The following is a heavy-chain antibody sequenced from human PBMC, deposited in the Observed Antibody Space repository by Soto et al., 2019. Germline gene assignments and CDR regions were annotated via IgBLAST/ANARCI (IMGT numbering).Heavy chain of an antibody. Sequence: QVQLVESGGGVVQPGRSLRLSCAASRFSFSTYAIHWVRQAPGKGLEWVVGIFYDGGNEYYADSVKGRFTISIDNSKSTVYLKMNRLGPDDTAVYYCARDRGRSHEIDDSLDSWGRGTMVTVSS. J-gene: IGHJ3*02. CDR3: ARDRGRSHEIDDSLDS. CDR1: RFSFSTYA. V-gene: IGHV3-30-3*01. D-gene: IGHD3-10*01. CDR2: IFYDGGNE.